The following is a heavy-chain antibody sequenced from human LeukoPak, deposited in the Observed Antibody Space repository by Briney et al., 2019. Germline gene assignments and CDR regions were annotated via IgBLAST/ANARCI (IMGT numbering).Heavy chain of an antibody. Sequence: SETLSLTCGVSGYSIGIGYFWGWIRQPPGKGLEWIGSTYRTGTTHYNPSLKSRVTIPIDTSKNQFSLKLSSVTAADTAVYYCARHPSYYDRIDYWGQGTLVTVSS. D-gene: IGHD3-22*01. CDR3: ARHPSYYDRIDY. J-gene: IGHJ4*02. CDR2: TYRTGTT. V-gene: IGHV4-38-2*01. CDR1: GYSIGIGYF.